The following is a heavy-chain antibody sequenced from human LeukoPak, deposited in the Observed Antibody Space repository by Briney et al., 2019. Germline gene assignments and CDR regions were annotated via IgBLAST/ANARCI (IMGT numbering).Heavy chain of an antibody. CDR3: ATYSGSYWGGNWFDP. Sequence: SVTVSCMASGGTFSSYAISWVRQAPGQGLEWMGRIIPIFGIANYAQKFQGRVTITADKSTSTAYMELSSLRAEDTAVYYCATYSGSYWGGNWFDPWGQGTVVSVSS. CDR2: IIPIFGIA. J-gene: IGHJ5*02. V-gene: IGHV1-69*04. D-gene: IGHD1-26*01. CDR1: GGTFSSYA.